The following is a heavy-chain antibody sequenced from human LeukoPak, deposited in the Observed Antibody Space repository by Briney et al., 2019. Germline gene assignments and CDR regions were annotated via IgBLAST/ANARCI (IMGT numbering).Heavy chain of an antibody. CDR3: ARDLGALTSSWYYLSYY. J-gene: IGHJ4*02. CDR2: INCYNGNT. D-gene: IGHD6-13*01. V-gene: IGHV1-18*04. CDR1: GYNFNNNG. Sequence: ASVKVSCKAYGYNFNNNGISWVRQAPGQGLEWGVEINCYNGNTKYSQKIQGRGTMTKDTSTNTVYMELRSLRSDDTAVYYCARDLGALTSSWYYLSYYWGQGTLVTVSS.